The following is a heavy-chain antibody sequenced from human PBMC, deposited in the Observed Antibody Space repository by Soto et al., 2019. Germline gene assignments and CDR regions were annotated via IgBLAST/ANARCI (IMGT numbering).Heavy chain of an antibody. CDR3: ARESGDWPLNWFDP. D-gene: IGHD2-21*02. CDR1: GFNFSNHW. CDR2: ITSDGKSK. J-gene: IGHJ5*02. V-gene: IGHV3-74*01. Sequence: PWGCLRLSCAASGFNFSNHWMHWVRQRPGEGLVWVSRITSDGKSKAYAESVKGRFAISRDNAKNTLYLQMNGLTAEDTAVYYCARESGDWPLNWFDPWGLGTLVTVSS.